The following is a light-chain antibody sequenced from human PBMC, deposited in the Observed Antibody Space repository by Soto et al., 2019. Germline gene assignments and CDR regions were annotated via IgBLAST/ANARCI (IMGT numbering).Light chain of an antibody. V-gene: IGKV3-15*01. CDR2: SAS. J-gene: IGKJ4*01. Sequence: EIVMTQSPVTLSVSPGESATLSCRASERISNNLAWYQQKPGQAPRLLIYSASTRATGIPARFSGSGSGTDFTLTISGLQAEDVAVYYCQQYYNTPLTFGGGTKVDIK. CDR3: QQYYNTPLT. CDR1: ERISNN.